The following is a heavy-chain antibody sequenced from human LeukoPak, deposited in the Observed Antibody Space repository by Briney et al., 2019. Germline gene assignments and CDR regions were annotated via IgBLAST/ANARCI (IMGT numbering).Heavy chain of an antibody. CDR3: ATFVGVVPGCLLL. CDR1: GFTSSAFC. J-gene: IGHJ6*04. V-gene: IGHV3-7*01. CDR2: IKKDGSEK. D-gene: IGHD2-8*02. Sequence: GGSLSLSCVASGFTSSAFCLSWVRRPPGKGLEWVANIKKDGSEKEYVDSVKGRFTIFMDNAKISVYLQMNSLRAEDTAVYYCATFVGVVPGCLLLWGKGITVIVSS.